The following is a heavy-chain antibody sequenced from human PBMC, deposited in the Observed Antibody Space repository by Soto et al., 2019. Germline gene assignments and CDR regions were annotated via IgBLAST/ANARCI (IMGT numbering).Heavy chain of an antibody. J-gene: IGHJ6*02. CDR3: AATIIAAVGTGYYYGMDV. D-gene: IGHD6-13*01. V-gene: IGHV1-58*01. CDR2: IVVGSGDT. Sequence: SVKVSCKASGFTFTSSAVQWVRQARGQRLEWIGWIVVGSGDTNFAQKFQERVTITRDMSTSTAYIELSSLRSEDTAVYYCAATIIAAVGTGYYYGMDVWGQGTTVTVSS. CDR1: GFTFTSSA.